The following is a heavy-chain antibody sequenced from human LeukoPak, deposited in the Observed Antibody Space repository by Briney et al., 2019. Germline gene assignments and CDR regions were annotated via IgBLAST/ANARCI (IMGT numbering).Heavy chain of an antibody. CDR3: ARDKPLYYYDSSGYYYGMDV. V-gene: IGHV3-53*01. J-gene: IGHJ6*02. D-gene: IGHD3-22*01. CDR1: GFTVSSNY. CDR2: IYSGGST. Sequence: PGGSLRLSCAASGFTVSSNYMSWVRQAPGKGLEWVSVIYSGGSTYYADSVKGRFNISRDNSKKTMYLQMNSLRAEDTAVYYCARDKPLYYYDSSGYYYGMDVWGQGTTVTVSS.